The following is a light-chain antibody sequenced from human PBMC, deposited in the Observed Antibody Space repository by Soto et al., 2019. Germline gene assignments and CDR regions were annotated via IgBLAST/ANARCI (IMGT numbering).Light chain of an antibody. CDR2: AAS. V-gene: IGKV1-39*01. Sequence: DIQMTQSPSSLSASVGDRVTIACRASQSISNYLNWYQQKPGKAPKLLISAASTLQSGDPSRFSGSGSGTDFTLTISSLQPEDFATYYCQQSYSSPYTFGQGTKLDIK. CDR1: QSISNY. J-gene: IGKJ2*01. CDR3: QQSYSSPYT.